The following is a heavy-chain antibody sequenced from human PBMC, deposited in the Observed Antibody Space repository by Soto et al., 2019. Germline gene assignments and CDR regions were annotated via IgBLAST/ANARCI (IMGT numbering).Heavy chain of an antibody. CDR3: ASYYGSGIRMAIDY. CDR1: GGSISRGDYY. V-gene: IGHV4-30-4*01. J-gene: IGHJ4*02. CDR2: IYYSGST. D-gene: IGHD3-10*01. Sequence: TSETLSLTCTVSGGSISRGDYYWIWIRQRPGKGLEWIGYIYYSGSTYYNPSLKSRVTISVDTSKNQFSLKLSSVTAADTAVYYCASYYGSGIRMAIDYWGQGTLVTVSS.